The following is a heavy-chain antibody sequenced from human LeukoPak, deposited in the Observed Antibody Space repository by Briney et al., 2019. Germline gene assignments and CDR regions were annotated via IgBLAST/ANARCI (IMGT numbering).Heavy chain of an antibody. Sequence: GGSLRLPCATSGSIFTTYGIHWVRQAPGKGLEWVAVISYDGSNKFYTDSVKGRFTMSRDNSKNTLYLQMNSLTSDDTAVYYCARDPQRWQQLPHYWYPDLWGRGTLVTVSS. J-gene: IGHJ2*01. V-gene: IGHV3-30*03. CDR2: ISYDGSNK. CDR1: GSIFTTYG. CDR3: ARDPQRWQQLPHYWYPDL. D-gene: IGHD5-24*01.